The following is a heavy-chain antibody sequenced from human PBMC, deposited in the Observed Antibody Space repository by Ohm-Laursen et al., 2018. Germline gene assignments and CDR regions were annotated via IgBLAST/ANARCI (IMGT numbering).Heavy chain of an antibody. CDR2: IWYDGSNK. CDR1: GFTFSSYG. D-gene: IGHD5-24*01. J-gene: IGHJ6*02. Sequence: SLRLSCAASGFTFSSYGMHWVRQAPGKGLEWVAVIWYDGSNKYYADSVKGRFTISRDNSKNTLYLQMNSLRAEDTAVYYCASLTSSYNNHYGMDVWGQGTTVTVSS. V-gene: IGHV3-33*01. CDR3: ASLTSSYNNHYGMDV.